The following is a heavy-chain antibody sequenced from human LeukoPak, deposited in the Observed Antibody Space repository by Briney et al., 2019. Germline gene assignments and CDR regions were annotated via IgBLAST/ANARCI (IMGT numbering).Heavy chain of an antibody. Sequence: GGSLRLSCAASGFTFSSYAMSWVRHPPGEGLEWGSAISGSGGSTYSASSVKGRFTISRDNSKNTLYLQVNSLRAEDTAVYYCARGCGGDCYSADYWGQGTLVTVSS. CDR1: GFTFSSYA. V-gene: IGHV3-23*01. CDR3: ARGCGGDCYSADY. J-gene: IGHJ4*02. D-gene: IGHD2-21*01. CDR2: ISGSGGST.